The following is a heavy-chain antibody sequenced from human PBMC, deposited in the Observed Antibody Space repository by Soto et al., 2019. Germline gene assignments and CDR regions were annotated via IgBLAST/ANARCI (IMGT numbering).Heavy chain of an antibody. V-gene: IGHV4-34*01. J-gene: IGHJ5*02. D-gene: IGHD2-15*01. CDR3: ARGSNCSGGSCYGLSWFDP. Sequence: LSLTCAVYGGSFSGYYWSWIRQPPGKGLEWIGEINHSGSTNYNPSLKSRVTISVDTSKNQFSLKLSSVTAADTAVYYCARGSNCSGGSCYGLSWFDPWGQGTLVTVSS. CDR2: INHSGST. CDR1: GGSFSGYY.